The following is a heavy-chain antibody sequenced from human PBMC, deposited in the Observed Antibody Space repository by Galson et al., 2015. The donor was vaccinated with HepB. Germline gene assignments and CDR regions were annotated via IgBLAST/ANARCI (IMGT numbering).Heavy chain of an antibody. V-gene: IGHV3-7*05. CDR3: ARNRGYETFDY. CDR1: GFIVSVPF. Sequence: SLRVSCMDSGFIVSVPFMHWVRQAPGKGLECVRGFKGEGGKKYHGDTVTGRFTISRDNARNLLYLQMNGLRAEDTAVYFCARNRGYETFDYWGQGALVTVSS. D-gene: IGHD5-12*01. CDR2: FKGEGGKK. J-gene: IGHJ4*02.